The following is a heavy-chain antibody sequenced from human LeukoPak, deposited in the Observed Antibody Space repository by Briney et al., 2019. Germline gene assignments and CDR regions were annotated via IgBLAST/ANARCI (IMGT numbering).Heavy chain of an antibody. CDR3: ASPRGFSYGYFDH. D-gene: IGHD5-18*01. CDR2: IYYSKNT. CDR1: GGSISSSNW. Sequence: SGTLSLTCAVSGGSISSSNWWSWVRQPPGKGLEWIGSIYYSKNTYYNPSLKSRVTISADTSKNQFSLRLDSVSAADTAVYYCASPRGFSYGYFDHWGQGSLVTVSS. V-gene: IGHV4-4*02. J-gene: IGHJ4*02.